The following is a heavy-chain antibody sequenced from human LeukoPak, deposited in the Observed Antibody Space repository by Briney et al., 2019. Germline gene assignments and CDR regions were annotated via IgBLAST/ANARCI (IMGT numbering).Heavy chain of an antibody. CDR3: ARDFPTVTTAGAFDI. CDR1: GFTFSNAW. D-gene: IGHD4-17*01. Sequence: GGSLRLSCAASGFTFSNAWMSWVRQAPGKGLDWVSSISTSSDYIYYADSVKGRFTISRDNAKNSLYLQMNSLRAEDTAVYYCARDFPTVTTAGAFDIWGQGTMVTVSS. J-gene: IGHJ3*02. V-gene: IGHV3-21*01. CDR2: ISTSSDYI.